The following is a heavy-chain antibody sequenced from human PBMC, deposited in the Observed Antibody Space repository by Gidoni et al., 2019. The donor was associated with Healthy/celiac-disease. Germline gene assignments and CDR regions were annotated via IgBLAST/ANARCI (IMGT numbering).Heavy chain of an antibody. V-gene: IGHV4-39*01. CDR3: ARGPYTAISYYFDY. Sequence: QLQLQESGPGLVKPSETLSLTCTVSAGSISSSSYYWGWIRQPPGKGLEWIGSLYYSGSTYYNPSLKSRVTISVDTSKNQFSLKLSSVTAADTAVYYCARGPYTAISYYFDYWGQGTLVTVSS. CDR1: AGSISSSSYY. D-gene: IGHD2-2*02. J-gene: IGHJ4*02. CDR2: LYYSGST.